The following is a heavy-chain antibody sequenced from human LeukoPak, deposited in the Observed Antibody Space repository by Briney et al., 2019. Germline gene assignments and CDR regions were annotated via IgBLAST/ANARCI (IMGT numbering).Heavy chain of an antibody. CDR1: GFTFDDYA. J-gene: IGHJ6*02. V-gene: IGHV3-9*01. CDR3: AKDIMDSSGWYSSYYYYGMDV. Sequence: PGRSLRLSCAASGFTFDDYAMHWVRQAPGKGLEWVSGISWNSGSIGYADSVKGRFTISRDNAKNSLYLQMNSLRAEDTALYYCAKDIMDSSGWYSSYYYYGMDVWGQGTTVTVPS. D-gene: IGHD6-19*01. CDR2: ISWNSGSI.